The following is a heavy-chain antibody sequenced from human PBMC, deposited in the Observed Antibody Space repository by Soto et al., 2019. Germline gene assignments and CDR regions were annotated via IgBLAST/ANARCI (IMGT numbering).Heavy chain of an antibody. CDR3: ARDSKLVGVAGLVDY. D-gene: IGHD1-26*01. Sequence: QVQLVQSGAKVKKPGSSVKVSCKASGGTFRSDTISWVRQAPGQRLEWMGRIIPILGIANYAQKFQGRVTITADKSTSTAYTELISLRSEDTAVYYCARDSKLVGVAGLVDYWGQGTLVTVSS. CDR2: IIPILGIA. J-gene: IGHJ4*02. V-gene: IGHV1-69*08. CDR1: GGTFRSDT.